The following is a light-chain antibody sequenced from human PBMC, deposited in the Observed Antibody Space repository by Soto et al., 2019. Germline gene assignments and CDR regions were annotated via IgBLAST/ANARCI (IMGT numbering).Light chain of an antibody. CDR1: SSDVGGYNY. J-gene: IGLJ1*01. CDR2: AVS. CDR3: CSYTVSGTYV. Sequence: QSALTQPAPVSGSPGQSITISCTGTSSDVGGYNYVSWYQQHPGKAPKLMIYAVSNRPSGVSNRFSGSKSGNTATLTISGLQAEDEADYYCCSYTVSGTYVFGTGTRSPS. V-gene: IGLV2-14*01.